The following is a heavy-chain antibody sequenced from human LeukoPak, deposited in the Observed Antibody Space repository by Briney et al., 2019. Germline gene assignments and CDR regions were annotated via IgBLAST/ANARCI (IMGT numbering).Heavy chain of an antibody. V-gene: IGHV1-69*05. D-gene: IGHD1-26*01. CDR2: IIPIFGTA. J-gene: IGHJ4*02. CDR3: SIVGATRSGNLFDY. Sequence: GSSVKVSCKASGGTFSSYAISWVRQAPGQGLECMGGIIPIFGTANYAQKFQGRVTITTDESTSTAYMELSSLRSEDTAVYYCSIVGATRSGNLFDYWGQGTLVTVSS. CDR1: GGTFSSYA.